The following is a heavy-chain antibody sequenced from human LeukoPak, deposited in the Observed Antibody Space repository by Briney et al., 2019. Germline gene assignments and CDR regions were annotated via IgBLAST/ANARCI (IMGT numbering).Heavy chain of an antibody. V-gene: IGHV3-66*02. Sequence: GGSLRLSCAASGFTFSRNYMSWVRQAPGKGLEWVSVIYSGGSTYYSDSVTGRFTISRDNSKKKRYLKMKSLKAEDTAVYYCARGAPFDFWGRGTLVSVSS. J-gene: IGHJ4*02. CDR3: ARGAPFDF. CDR1: GFTFSRNY. D-gene: IGHD4/OR15-4a*01. CDR2: IYSGGST.